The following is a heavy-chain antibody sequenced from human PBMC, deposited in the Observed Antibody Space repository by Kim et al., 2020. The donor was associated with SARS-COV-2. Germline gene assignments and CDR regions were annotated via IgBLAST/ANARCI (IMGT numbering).Heavy chain of an antibody. CDR2: ISGSGGRK. D-gene: IGHD1-1*01. CDR3: ARAWVEVYYYGMDV. CDR1: GFTFSSYA. J-gene: IGHJ6*02. V-gene: IGHV3-23*01. Sequence: GGSLRLSCAASGFTFSSYAMSWVRQAPGKGLEWVSAISGSGGRKYYADSVKGRFTISRDNSKNTLYLQMNSLRAEDTAVYYCARAWVEVYYYGMDVWGQGTTVTVSS.